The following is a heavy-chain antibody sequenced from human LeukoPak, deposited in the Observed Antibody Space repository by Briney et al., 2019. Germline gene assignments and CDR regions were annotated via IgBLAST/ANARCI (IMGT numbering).Heavy chain of an antibody. V-gene: IGHV4-4*07. CDR1: GASISTYY. CDR3: VQDGPLRSDY. CDR2: IFASGST. Sequence: PSETLSLTCTVSGASISTYYWSWIRQPAGKGLEWIGRIFASGSTNYNPSLKSRIAMSVDTSKNQFSLNLTSVTAADTAMYYCVQDGPLRSDYWGQGTPVTVSS. J-gene: IGHJ4*02. D-gene: IGHD5/OR15-5a*01.